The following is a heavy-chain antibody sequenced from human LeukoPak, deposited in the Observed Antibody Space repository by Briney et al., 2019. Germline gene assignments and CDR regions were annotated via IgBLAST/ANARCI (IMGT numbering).Heavy chain of an antibody. D-gene: IGHD3-22*01. CDR3: ARLVGVYDSSPFDY. V-gene: IGHV4-59*01. CDR1: GGSISSYY. J-gene: IGHJ4*02. Sequence: PSETLSLTCTVSGGSISSYYWSWIRQPPGKGLEWIGYIYYSGSTNYNPSLKSRVTISVDTSKNQFSLKLSSVTAADTAVYYCARLVGVYDSSPFDYWGQGTLVTVSS. CDR2: IYYSGST.